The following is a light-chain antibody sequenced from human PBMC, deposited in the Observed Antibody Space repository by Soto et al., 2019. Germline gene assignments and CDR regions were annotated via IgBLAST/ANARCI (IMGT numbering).Light chain of an antibody. J-gene: IGKJ1*01. Sequence: ESVLTQSPGTLSLSPGERATLSCRASQSVSSFLAWYQKKPGQAPRLLIYGASSRATGIPDRFSGSGSGTDFTLTISRLEPEDFAVYYCQQYGSSPTTFGQGTKVEIK. V-gene: IGKV3-20*01. CDR3: QQYGSSPTT. CDR2: GAS. CDR1: QSVSSF.